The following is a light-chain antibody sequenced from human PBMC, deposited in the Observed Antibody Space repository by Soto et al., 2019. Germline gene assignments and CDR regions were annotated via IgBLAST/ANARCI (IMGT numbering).Light chain of an antibody. CDR2: DAS. V-gene: IGKV3-11*01. CDR1: QSVSSY. J-gene: IGKJ3*01. CDR3: QQRSNWIFT. Sequence: EIVLTQSPATLSLSPGERATLSCRASQSVSSYLAWYQQKPGQAPRLLIYDASNTATGTPARFSGSGSGTDFTHTISSLEPDDFAVNYCQQRSNWIFTFGPGTKVDIK.